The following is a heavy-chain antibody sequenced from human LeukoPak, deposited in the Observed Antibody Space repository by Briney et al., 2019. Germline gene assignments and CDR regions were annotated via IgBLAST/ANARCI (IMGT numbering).Heavy chain of an antibody. D-gene: IGHD7-27*01. CDR3: ARVHWGYNDY. Sequence: PGGSLRLSCAASGFTFDDYAMHWVRQAPGKGLEWVSLISGDGGSTYYADSVKGRFTISRDNAKNSLYLQMNSLRAEDTAVYYCARVHWGYNDYWGQGTLVTVSS. CDR2: ISGDGGST. J-gene: IGHJ4*02. V-gene: IGHV3-43*02. CDR1: GFTFDDYA.